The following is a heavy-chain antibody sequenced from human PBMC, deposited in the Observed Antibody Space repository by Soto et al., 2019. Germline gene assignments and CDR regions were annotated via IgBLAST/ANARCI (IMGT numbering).Heavy chain of an antibody. CDR3: ARGGPHCSSTSCYFGPLGDFDY. V-gene: IGHV3-21*01. CDR2: ISSSSSYI. D-gene: IGHD2-2*01. Sequence: GGSLRLSCAASGFTFSSYSMNWVRQAPGKGLEWVSSISSSSSYIYYADSVKGRFTISRGNAKNSLYLQMNSLRAEDTAVYYCARGGPHCSSTSCYFGPLGDFDYWGQGTLVTVSS. J-gene: IGHJ4*02. CDR1: GFTFSSYS.